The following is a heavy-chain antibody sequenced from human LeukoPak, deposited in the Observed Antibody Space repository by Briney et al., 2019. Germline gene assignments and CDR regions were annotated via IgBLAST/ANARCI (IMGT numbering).Heavy chain of an antibody. CDR1: GYSISSGYY. V-gene: IGHV4-38-2*01. CDR3: ARSYCGGDCRFDY. J-gene: IGHJ4*02. Sequence: PSETLSLTCAVSGYSISSGYYWGWIRQPPGKGLELIGSIYHSGSTYYNPSLKSRVTISVDTSKNQFSLKLSSVTAADTAVYYCARSYCGGDCRFDYWGQGTLVTVSS. CDR2: IYHSGST. D-gene: IGHD2-21*01.